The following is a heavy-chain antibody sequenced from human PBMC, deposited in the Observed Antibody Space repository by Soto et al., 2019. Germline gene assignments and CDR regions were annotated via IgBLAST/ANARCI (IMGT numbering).Heavy chain of an antibody. CDR3: ATMYSSGFDP. CDR2: IYPGDSDT. V-gene: IGHV5-51*01. D-gene: IGHD6-19*01. CDR1: GYSFASYW. Sequence: RGESLKISCQASGYSFASYWIGWVRQMPGRGLEWVGIIYPGDSDTRYNPSFQGQVTISADKSINTAYLQWSSLRASDTAMYYCATMYSSGFDPWGQGTPVTVSS. J-gene: IGHJ5*02.